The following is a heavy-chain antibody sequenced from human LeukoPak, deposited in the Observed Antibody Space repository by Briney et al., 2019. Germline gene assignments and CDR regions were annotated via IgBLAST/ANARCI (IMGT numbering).Heavy chain of an antibody. CDR2: IYYSGST. J-gene: IGHJ4*02. CDR1: GGSITSYY. Sequence: PSETLSLTCTVSGGSITSYYWSWIRQPPGKGLEWIGNIYYSGSTNYNPSLKSRVTISIDTSKNQFSLKLSSVTAADTAVYYCASTANYYGSGSYYKNWGQGTLATVSS. CDR3: ASTANYYGSGSYYKN. V-gene: IGHV4-59*01. D-gene: IGHD3-10*01.